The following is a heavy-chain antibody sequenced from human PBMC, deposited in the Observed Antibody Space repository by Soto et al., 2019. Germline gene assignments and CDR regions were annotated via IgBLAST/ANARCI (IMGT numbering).Heavy chain of an antibody. CDR3: ARGVVSTGYFDY. J-gene: IGHJ4*02. V-gene: IGHV3-72*01. D-gene: IGHD5-12*01. CDR2: SRDKAHSHTT. Sequence: ESGGSLVQPGGSLRLSCAASGFTFSDHYMDWVRQAPGKGLEWVGRSRDKAHSHTTEYAASVKGRFTISRDDSENSLYLQMNSLKTEDTAVYYCARGVVSTGYFDYWGQGTLVTVSS. CDR1: GFTFSDHY.